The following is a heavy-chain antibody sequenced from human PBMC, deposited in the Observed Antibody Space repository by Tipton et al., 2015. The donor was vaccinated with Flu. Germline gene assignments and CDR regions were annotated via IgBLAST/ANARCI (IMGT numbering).Heavy chain of an antibody. Sequence: GSLRLSCAASGFTFSSYSMNWVRQAPGKGLEWVSSISSSGSYIYYADSVKGRFTISRDNAKNSLYLQMNSLRAEDTAVYYCARARFGELYWFDPWGQGTLVTVSS. CDR2: ISSSGSYI. D-gene: IGHD3-10*01. J-gene: IGHJ5*02. CDR1: GFTFSSYS. CDR3: ARARFGELYWFDP. V-gene: IGHV3-21*01.